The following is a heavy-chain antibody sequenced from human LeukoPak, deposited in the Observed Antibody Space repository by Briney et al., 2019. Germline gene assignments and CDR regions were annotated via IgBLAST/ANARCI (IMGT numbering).Heavy chain of an antibody. J-gene: IGHJ3*02. CDR2: IYYSGST. Sequence: SETLSLTCTISGGSISTYYWSWIRQPPGKGLEWIGYIYYSGSTNYKPSLKSRVTISVDTSKNQFSLKLSSVTAADTAVYYCARDSRRELLHAFDIWGQGTMVTVSS. D-gene: IGHD1-26*01. V-gene: IGHV4-59*01. CDR1: GGSISTYY. CDR3: ARDSRRELLHAFDI.